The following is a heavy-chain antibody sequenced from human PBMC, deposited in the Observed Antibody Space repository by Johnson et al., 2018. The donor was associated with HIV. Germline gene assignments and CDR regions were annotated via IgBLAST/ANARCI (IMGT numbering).Heavy chain of an antibody. CDR1: RFTFDDYG. CDR2: INWNGGNT. CDR3: ARERGGRHTFDI. D-gene: IGHD2-21*01. V-gene: IGHV3-20*04. J-gene: IGHJ3*02. Sequence: VQLVESGGGVVRPGGSLRLSCAASRFTFDDYGMSWVRQAPGKGLEWVSGINWNGGNTDYADSVKGRFTITRDNAKNTLYLQMNSLGAEDTAVYCCARERGGRHTFDIWGQGTMVAVSS.